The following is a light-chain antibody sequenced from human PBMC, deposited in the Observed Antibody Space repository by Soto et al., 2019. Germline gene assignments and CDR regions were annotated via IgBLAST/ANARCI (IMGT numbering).Light chain of an antibody. CDR2: DAS. CDR1: QNIGTW. CDR3: QTYRTYT. Sequence: IQLPQSPSPLPASVGDRVTITCRASQNIGTWLAWYQQKPGKAPKALIFDASSLQSGVPTSFSGSGNGTEFTLTIRSLQPDDSATYHCQTYRTYTFGQGTRLEIK. J-gene: IGKJ5*01. V-gene: IGKV1-5*01.